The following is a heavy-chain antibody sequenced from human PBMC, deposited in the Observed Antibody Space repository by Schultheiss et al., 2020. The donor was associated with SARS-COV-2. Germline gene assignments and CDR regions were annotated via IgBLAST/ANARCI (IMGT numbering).Heavy chain of an antibody. D-gene: IGHD3-22*01. Sequence: SETLSLTCTVSGGSISSYYWSWIRQPPGKGLEWIGSIYYSGSTNYNPSLKSRVTISVDTSKNQFSLKLSSVTAADTAVYYCARGKDYYYDSSGYRPIFDYWGQGTLVTVSS. CDR1: GGSISSYY. CDR3: ARGKDYYYDSSGYRPIFDY. CDR2: IYYSGST. J-gene: IGHJ4*02. V-gene: IGHV4-59*01.